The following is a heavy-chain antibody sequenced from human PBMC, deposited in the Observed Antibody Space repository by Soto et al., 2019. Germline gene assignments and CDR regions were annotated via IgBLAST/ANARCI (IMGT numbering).Heavy chain of an antibody. V-gene: IGHV4-30-4*01. D-gene: IGHD3-10*01. CDR1: GGSISSGDYY. CDR2: IYYSGST. Sequence: QVQLQESGPGLVKPSQTLSLTCIVSGGSISSGDYYWSWIRQPPGKGLEWIGSIYYSGSTYYNPSLKSRLTISVDTSKTQFSLKLSSVTAADTAVYSCARVRGSGSYWGYYFDYWGQGTLVTVSS. J-gene: IGHJ4*02. CDR3: ARVRGSGSYWGYYFDY.